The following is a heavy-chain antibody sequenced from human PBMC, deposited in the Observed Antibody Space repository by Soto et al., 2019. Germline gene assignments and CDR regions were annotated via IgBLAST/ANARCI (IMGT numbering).Heavy chain of an antibody. Sequence: QVQLQQWGAGLLKPSETLSLTCAVYGGSFSGYYWTWIRHPPGKGLEWIGEINHSGSTNYNPSLKSRVTISVDTSKNQFSLKLSSVTAADTAVYYCARDGITGMGVDYWGQGTLVTVSS. V-gene: IGHV4-34*01. D-gene: IGHD1-20*01. CDR3: ARDGITGMGVDY. J-gene: IGHJ4*02. CDR2: INHSGST. CDR1: GGSFSGYY.